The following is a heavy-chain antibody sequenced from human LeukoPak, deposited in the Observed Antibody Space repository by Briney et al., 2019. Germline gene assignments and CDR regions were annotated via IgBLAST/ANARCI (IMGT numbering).Heavy chain of an antibody. J-gene: IGHJ4*02. CDR3: ARVGAEPAFDY. V-gene: IGHV4-34*01. CDR2: INHSGST. CDR1: GGSFRGYY. Sequence: NPSETLSLTCAVYGGSFRGYYWSWIRQPPGKGLEWIGEINHSGSTNYNPSLKSRVTISVDTSKNQFSLKLSSVTAADTAVYYCARVGAEPAFDYWGQGTLVTVSS.